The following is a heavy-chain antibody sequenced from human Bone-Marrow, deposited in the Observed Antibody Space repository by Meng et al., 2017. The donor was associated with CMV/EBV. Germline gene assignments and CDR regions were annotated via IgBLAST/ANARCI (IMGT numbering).Heavy chain of an antibody. V-gene: IGHV3-11*04. CDR2: ISSSGSTI. CDR3: ARSVKYYYYGMDV. J-gene: IGHJ6*01. CDR1: GFTFSDYY. Sequence: GESLKISCAASGFTFSDYYMSWIRQAPGKRLEWVSYISSSGSTIYYADSVKGRFTISRDNAKNSLYLQMNSQRAEDTAVYYCARSVKYYYYGMDVWGQGTTVTVSS.